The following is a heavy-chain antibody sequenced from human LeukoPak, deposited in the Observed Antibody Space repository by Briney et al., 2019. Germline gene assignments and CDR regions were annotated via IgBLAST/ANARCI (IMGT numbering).Heavy chain of an antibody. Sequence: GGSLRLSCATSGFTFSDYYMSWIRRAPGKGLEWVSYMSSSDSTIYYADSVKGRFTIFRDNAKNSLHLQMNSLRAEDTAVYYCARDTGLAGPCDYWGQGTLVTVSS. CDR1: GFTFSDYY. J-gene: IGHJ4*02. CDR3: ARDTGLAGPCDY. V-gene: IGHV3-11*01. CDR2: MSSSDSTI.